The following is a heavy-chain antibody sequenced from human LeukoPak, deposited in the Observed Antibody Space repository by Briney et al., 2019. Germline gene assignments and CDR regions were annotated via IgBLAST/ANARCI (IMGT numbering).Heavy chain of an antibody. J-gene: IGHJ2*01. CDR3: ARDPTRRVGYFDL. CDR2: INWNGVYA. Sequence: PGGSLRLSCAASGFTFDDYGMSWVRRAPGKGLEWVSAINWNGVYANYADSVKDRFTISRDNAKSSLYLQMNTLRAEDTALYYCARDPTRRVGYFDLWGRGTLVTVSS. CDR1: GFTFDDYG. V-gene: IGHV3-20*04.